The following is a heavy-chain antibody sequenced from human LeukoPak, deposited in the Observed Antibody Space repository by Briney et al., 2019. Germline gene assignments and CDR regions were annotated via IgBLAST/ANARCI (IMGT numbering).Heavy chain of an antibody. J-gene: IGHJ4*02. D-gene: IGHD2-21*01. V-gene: IGHV3-21*01. CDR2: IGSTSDYI. CDR1: GFTFNTYS. Sequence: GGSLRLSCAASGFTFNTYSMNWVRQAPGKGLEWVSSIGSTSDYIYYADSVKGRFTISRDNANNSLYLQMNSLRAEDTAVYYCARDGAYPNWGQGTLVTVSS. CDR3: ARDGAYPN.